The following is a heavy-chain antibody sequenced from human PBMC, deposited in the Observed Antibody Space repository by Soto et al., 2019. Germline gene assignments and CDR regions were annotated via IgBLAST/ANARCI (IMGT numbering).Heavy chain of an antibody. CDR1: GFTFSSYG. J-gene: IGHJ3*02. Sequence: ESGGGVVQPGRSLRLSCAASGFTFSSYGMHWVRQAPGKGLEWVAVIWYDGSNKYYADSVKGRFTISRDNSKNTLYLQMNSLRAEDTAVYYCARDPADYYDSSGSYDAGAFDIWGQGTMVTVSS. D-gene: IGHD3-22*01. V-gene: IGHV3-33*01. CDR3: ARDPADYYDSSGSYDAGAFDI. CDR2: IWYDGSNK.